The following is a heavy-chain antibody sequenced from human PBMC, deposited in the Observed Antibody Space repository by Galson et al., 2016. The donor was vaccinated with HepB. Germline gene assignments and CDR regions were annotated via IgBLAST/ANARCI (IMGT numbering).Heavy chain of an antibody. CDR1: GYTFTSYD. Sequence: SVKVSCKASGYTFTSYDINWVRQATGQGLEWMGWMNSNSRNTVYAQKFQDRLTMTRNTSISTAYMELSSLTSEDTAIYFCARGRGTLGYWGQGSLVTVSS. J-gene: IGHJ4*02. CDR3: ARGRGTLGY. V-gene: IGHV1-8*01. CDR2: MNSNSRNT.